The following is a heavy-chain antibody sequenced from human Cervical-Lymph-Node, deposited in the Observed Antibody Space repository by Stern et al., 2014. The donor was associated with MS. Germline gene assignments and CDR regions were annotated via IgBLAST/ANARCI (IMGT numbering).Heavy chain of an antibody. D-gene: IGHD2-21*01. CDR1: GFIFSNYA. CDR3: GRDTCRGGGCYFRY. J-gene: IGHJ4*02. Sequence: VQLVESGGGVVQPGRSLRLSCAASGFIFSNYAMHWVRPAPGKGLDWVAFVSNEGSKQFYADSVKGRFTISRDNANNTLYLQMNSRRPEDTAVYYCGRDTCRGGGCYFRYWGQGILITVSS. V-gene: IGHV3-30-3*01. CDR2: VSNEGSKQ.